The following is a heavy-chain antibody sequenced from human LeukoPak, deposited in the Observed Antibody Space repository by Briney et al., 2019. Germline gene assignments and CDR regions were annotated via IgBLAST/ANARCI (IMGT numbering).Heavy chain of an antibody. CDR3: ARESRGYSGYGGYFDY. Sequence: PGGSLRLSCAASGFTFSSYGMPWVRQAPGKGLEWVAVIWYDGSNKYYADSVKGRFTISRDNSKNTLYLQMNSLRAEDTAVYYCARESRGYSGYGGYFDYWGQGTLVTVSS. V-gene: IGHV3-33*01. CDR2: IWYDGSNK. D-gene: IGHD5-12*01. J-gene: IGHJ4*02. CDR1: GFTFSSYG.